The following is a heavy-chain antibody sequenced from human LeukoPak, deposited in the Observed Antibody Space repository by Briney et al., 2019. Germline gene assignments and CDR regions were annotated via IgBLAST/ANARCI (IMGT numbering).Heavy chain of an antibody. J-gene: IGHJ4*02. V-gene: IGHV5-51*01. CDR3: ARRYYYGSGSRYYFDY. D-gene: IGHD3-10*01. CDR1: GYPFTNYW. Sequence: VEALKISCMGSGYPFTNYWIGWVRQMPGKGLEWNGIIYPGDSDTRYNPSFQGQVTISDDKSISPPYLEGSSLKGHDTVMFYGARRYYYGSGSRYYFDYWGQGTLVTVYS. CDR2: IYPGDSDT.